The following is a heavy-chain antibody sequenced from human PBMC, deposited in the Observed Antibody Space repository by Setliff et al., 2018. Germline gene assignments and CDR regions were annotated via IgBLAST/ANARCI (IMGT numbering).Heavy chain of an antibody. J-gene: IGHJ6*03. V-gene: IGHV1-3*01. CDR3: ARDKGYDSSGYYFYYYYYMDV. CDR2: INPGNGNT. Sequence: ASVKVSCKASGYTFTDYAMHWVRQAPGQRLEWMGWINPGNGNTKYSQKFQGRVTVTRDTSASTAYMELSSLRSEDTAVYYCARDKGYDSSGYYFYYYYYMDVWGKGTTVTVSS. CDR1: GYTFTDYA. D-gene: IGHD3-22*01.